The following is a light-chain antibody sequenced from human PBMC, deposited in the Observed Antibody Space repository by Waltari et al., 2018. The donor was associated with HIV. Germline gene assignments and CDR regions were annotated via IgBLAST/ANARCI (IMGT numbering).Light chain of an antibody. V-gene: IGLV1-40*01. CDR2: RRP. J-gene: IGLJ3*02. CDR3: KTSLSVVGCSV. CDR1: SSNIGAGYD. Sequence: QSVLTQPPSVSGAPGLRVTISCTGRSSNIGAGYDVHWYQQLPGTAPKLLIYRRPPRPTGFPKRFPDSTLARSASVSIASNEADIEEDYHSKTSLSVVGCSVFGGEPKQNVL.